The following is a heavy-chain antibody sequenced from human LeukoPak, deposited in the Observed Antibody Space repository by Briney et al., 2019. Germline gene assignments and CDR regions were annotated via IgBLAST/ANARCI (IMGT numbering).Heavy chain of an antibody. Sequence: PSETLSLTCTVSGGSISSGSYYWSWIRQPAGKGLEWIGRIYTSGSTNYNPSLKSRVTMSVDTSKNEFSLKLTSVTAADTAMYYCARVVRGAVTSNWFDPWGQGTLVTVSS. CDR3: ARVVRGAVTSNWFDP. V-gene: IGHV4-61*02. J-gene: IGHJ5*02. D-gene: IGHD4-17*01. CDR2: IYTSGST. CDR1: GGSISSGSYY.